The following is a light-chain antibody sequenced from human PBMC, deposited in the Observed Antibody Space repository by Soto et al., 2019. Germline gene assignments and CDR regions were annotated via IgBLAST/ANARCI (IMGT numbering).Light chain of an antibody. CDR2: EVS. J-gene: IGLJ1*01. Sequence: QSVLTQSASVSGSPGQSITISCTGSSSDVGGHKFVSWYQHHPGKAPKLMLYEVSNRPSGVSNRFSGSKSGNTASLTISGLQAEDEAVYYCSSSTISSTLVFGTGTKVTVL. V-gene: IGLV2-14*01. CDR1: SSDVGGHKF. CDR3: SSSTISSTLV.